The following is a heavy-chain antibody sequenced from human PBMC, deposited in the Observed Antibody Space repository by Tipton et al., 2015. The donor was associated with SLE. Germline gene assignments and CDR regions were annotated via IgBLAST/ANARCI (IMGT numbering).Heavy chain of an antibody. CDR3: ARDRVNYYGPDAFDI. CDR1: GFTFSSYG. Sequence: SLRLSCAASGFTFSSYGIHWVRQAPGKGLEWVAVIWYDGSNKYYADSVKGRFTISRDNSKNTLYLQMNSLRVEDTAIYYCARDRVNYYGPDAFDIWGQGTMVTVSS. D-gene: IGHD3-10*01. CDR2: IWYDGSNK. J-gene: IGHJ3*02. V-gene: IGHV3-33*01.